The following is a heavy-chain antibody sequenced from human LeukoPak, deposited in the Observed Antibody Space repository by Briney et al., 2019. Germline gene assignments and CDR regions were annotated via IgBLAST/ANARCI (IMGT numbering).Heavy chain of an antibody. V-gene: IGHV4-34*01. Sequence: PSETLSLTCAVYGGSFSGYYWSWISQPPGKGLEWNGEINHSGSTNYNPSLKSRVTISVDTSKNQFSLKLSSVTAADTAVYYCASESVVVAASSLDYWGQGTLVTVSS. CDR2: INHSGST. J-gene: IGHJ4*02. D-gene: IGHD2-15*01. CDR3: ASESVVVAASSLDY. CDR1: GGSFSGYY.